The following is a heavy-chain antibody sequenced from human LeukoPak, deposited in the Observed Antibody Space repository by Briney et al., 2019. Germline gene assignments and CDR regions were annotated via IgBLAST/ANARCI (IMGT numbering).Heavy chain of an antibody. Sequence: GGSLRLSCAASGFTFSSYSMNWVRQAPGKGLEWVSSISSSSSYIYYADSAKGRFTISRDNAKNSLYLQMNSLRAEDTAVYYCARGLFYGSGSFTFDYWGQGTLVTVSS. CDR1: GFTFSSYS. CDR2: ISSSSSYI. D-gene: IGHD3-10*01. CDR3: ARGLFYGSGSFTFDY. J-gene: IGHJ4*02. V-gene: IGHV3-21*01.